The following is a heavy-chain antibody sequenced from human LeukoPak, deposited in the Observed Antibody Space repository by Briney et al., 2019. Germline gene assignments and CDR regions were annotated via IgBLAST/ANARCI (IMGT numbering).Heavy chain of an antibody. CDR3: ASQFTRQQLAYYYYYGMDV. D-gene: IGHD6-13*01. CDR2: IIPIFGTA. CDR1: GGTFSSYA. J-gene: IGHJ6*02. Sequence: GASVKVSCKASGGTFSSYAISWVRQAPGQGLEWMGGIIPIFGTANYAQKFQGRVTITADESTSTAYMGLSSLRSEDTAVYYCASQFTRQQLAYYYYYGMDVWGQGTTVTVSS. V-gene: IGHV1-69*13.